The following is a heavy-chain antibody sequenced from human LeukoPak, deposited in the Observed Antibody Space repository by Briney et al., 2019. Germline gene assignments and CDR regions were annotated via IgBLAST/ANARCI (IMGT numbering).Heavy chain of an antibody. Sequence: GASVKVSCKASGYTFTSYGISWVRQAPGQGLEWMGGISAYNGNTNYAQKLQGRVTMTTDTSTSTAYMELRSLRSDDTAVYYCARVTMIVVVTPYGMDVWGQGTTVTVSS. J-gene: IGHJ6*02. CDR3: ARVTMIVVVTPYGMDV. CDR2: ISAYNGNT. V-gene: IGHV1-18*01. CDR1: GYTFTSYG. D-gene: IGHD3-22*01.